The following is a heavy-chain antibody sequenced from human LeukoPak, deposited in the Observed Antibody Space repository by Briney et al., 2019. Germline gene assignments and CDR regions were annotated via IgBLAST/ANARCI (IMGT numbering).Heavy chain of an antibody. Sequence: GGSLRLSCATSGFTFSSYVMHWVRQAPGKGLEWVAVIWYDGSNEHYTDSVKGRFTISRDNSKNTLYLQMNSLRAEDTAVYYCYGSGSYYPQGLYFDYWGQGTLVTVSS. J-gene: IGHJ4*02. CDR1: GFTFSSYV. CDR2: IWYDGSNE. V-gene: IGHV3-33*01. D-gene: IGHD3-10*01. CDR3: YGSGSYYPQGLYFDY.